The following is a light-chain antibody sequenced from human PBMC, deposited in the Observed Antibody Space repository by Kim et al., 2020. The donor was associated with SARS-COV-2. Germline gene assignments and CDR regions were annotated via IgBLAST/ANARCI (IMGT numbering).Light chain of an antibody. V-gene: IGKV3-20*01. CDR3: HQYGSFPRT. J-gene: IGKJ1*01. CDR2: EAS. CDR1: QIVSINF. Sequence: SPGERATLPVKASQIVSINFLAWFQHKPGQAPTLLIYEASIRATGIPDSFRGSGSGTDFTLTISRLEPEDFAVYYCHQYGSFPRTFGQGTKVDIK.